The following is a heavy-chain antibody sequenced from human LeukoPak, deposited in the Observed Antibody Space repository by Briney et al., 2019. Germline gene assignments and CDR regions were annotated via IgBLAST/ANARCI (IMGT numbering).Heavy chain of an antibody. D-gene: IGHD3-9*01. J-gene: IGHJ3*02. CDR2: ISAYNGNT. CDR3: ARDGYYDILTGYQNSAFDI. V-gene: IGHV1-18*04. Sequence: ASVKVSCKASGYTFTSDGISWVRQAPGQGLEWMGWISAYNGNTNYAQKLQGRVTMTTDTSTSTAYMELRSLRSDDTAVYYCARDGYYDILTGYQNSAFDIWGQGTMVTVSS. CDR1: GYTFTSDG.